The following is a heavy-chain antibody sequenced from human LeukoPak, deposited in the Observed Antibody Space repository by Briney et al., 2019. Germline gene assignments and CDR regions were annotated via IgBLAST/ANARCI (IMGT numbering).Heavy chain of an antibody. Sequence: PSQTLSLTCTVSGGSISSGGYYWSWIRQHPGKGLEWIGYIYYSGSTYYNPSLKSRVTISVDTSKNQFSLKLSSVTAADTAVYYCARDHYSGSYPPRWGQGTLVTVSS. CDR3: ARDHYSGSYPPR. D-gene: IGHD1-26*01. V-gene: IGHV4-31*03. J-gene: IGHJ4*02. CDR2: IYYSGST. CDR1: GGSISSGGYY.